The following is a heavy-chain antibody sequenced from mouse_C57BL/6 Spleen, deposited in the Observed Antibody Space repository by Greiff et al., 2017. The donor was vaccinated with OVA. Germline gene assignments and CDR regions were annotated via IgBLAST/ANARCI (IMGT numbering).Heavy chain of an antibody. Sequence: EVKLVESGGGLVKPGGSLKLSCAASGFTFSDYGMHWVRQAPEKGLEWVAYISSGSSTIYYADTVKGRFTISRDNAKNTLFLQMTSLRSEDTAMYYCAREGGYGTFYAMDYWGQGTSVTVSS. CDR3: AREGGYGTFYAMDY. D-gene: IGHD2-1*01. J-gene: IGHJ4*01. CDR1: GFTFSDYG. CDR2: ISSGSSTI. V-gene: IGHV5-17*01.